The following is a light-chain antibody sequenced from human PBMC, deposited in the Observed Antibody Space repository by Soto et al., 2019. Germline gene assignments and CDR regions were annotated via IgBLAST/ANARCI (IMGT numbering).Light chain of an antibody. Sequence: ETVLTQSPATLSLSPGERATLSCRASQSVSSYLAWYQQKPGQAPRLLIYDASNRATGIPARFSGSGSGTDFTLTISSLEPEDFAVYYCQQRSNWPPTFDQGTKVEIK. CDR3: QQRSNWPPT. V-gene: IGKV3-11*01. CDR2: DAS. CDR1: QSVSSY. J-gene: IGKJ1*01.